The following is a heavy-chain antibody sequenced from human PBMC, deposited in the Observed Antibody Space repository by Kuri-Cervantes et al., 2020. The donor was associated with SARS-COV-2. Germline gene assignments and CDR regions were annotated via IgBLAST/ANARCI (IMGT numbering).Heavy chain of an antibody. Sequence: GESLKISCEASGFTFSSYGMDWVRQAPGKGLEWVSHISSGSVIHYADSVKGRFTISRDNAKNSLYLQMNSLRAEDTAFYYCARAGTSGSYLGYWGQGTLVTVSS. D-gene: IGHD1-26*01. J-gene: IGHJ4*02. V-gene: IGHV3-48*01. CDR2: ISSGSVI. CDR1: GFTFSSYG. CDR3: ARAGTSGSYLGY.